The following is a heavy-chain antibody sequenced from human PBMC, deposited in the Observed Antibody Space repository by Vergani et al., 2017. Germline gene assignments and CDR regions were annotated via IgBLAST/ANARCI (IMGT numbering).Heavy chain of an antibody. CDR3: ARESGTTLDY. V-gene: IGHV4-59*01. J-gene: IGHJ4*02. Sequence: QVQLQESGPGLVKPSETLSLTCTVSGGSISSYYWSWIRQPPGKGLEGIGYIYYSGSTNSNPSLKSRVTISVDTSKNQFSLKLSSVTAADTAVYYCARESGTTLDYWGQGTLVTVSS. CDR1: GGSISSYY. D-gene: IGHD1-7*01. CDR2: IYYSGST.